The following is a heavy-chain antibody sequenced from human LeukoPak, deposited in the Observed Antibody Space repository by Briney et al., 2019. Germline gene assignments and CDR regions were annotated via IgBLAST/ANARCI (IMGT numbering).Heavy chain of an antibody. CDR3: ARAPWSGSYYGY. J-gene: IGHJ4*02. V-gene: IGHV4-34*01. D-gene: IGHD1-26*01. CDR1: GGSFSGYY. Sequence: SETLSLTCAVYGGSFSGYYWSWIRQPPGKGLEWIGEINHSGRTNYNPSLKSRVTISVDTSKNRFSLNLSSVTAADTAVYYCARAPWSGSYYGYWGQGTLVTVSS. CDR2: INHSGRT.